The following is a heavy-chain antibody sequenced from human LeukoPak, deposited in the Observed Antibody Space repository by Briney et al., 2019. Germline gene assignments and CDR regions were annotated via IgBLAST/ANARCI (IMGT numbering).Heavy chain of an antibody. D-gene: IGHD2-21*02. CDR2: ISSGGSTI. CDR3: ARMTAQRPDAYDI. CDR1: GFTFSSYG. Sequence: PGGSLRLSCAASGFTFSSYGMSWVRQAPGKGLEWVSYISSGGSTIYYADSVKGRFTISRDNAKNSLFLRMDSLRAEDTALYYCARMTAQRPDAYDIWGQGTMVTVSS. V-gene: IGHV3-48*04. J-gene: IGHJ3*02.